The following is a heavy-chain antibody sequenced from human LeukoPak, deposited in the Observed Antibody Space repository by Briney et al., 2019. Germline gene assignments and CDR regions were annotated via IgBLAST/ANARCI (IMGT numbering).Heavy chain of an antibody. D-gene: IGHD5-12*01. CDR2: ISWNSGSA. CDR3: AKDRTYRAYAALDY. Sequence: GGSLRLSCAASGFTFDDYSMHWVRQAPGKGLEWVSGISWNSGSAGYADSVKGRFTISRDSAKNSLYLQMNSLRTEDTALYYCAKDRTYRAYAALDYWGQGTLVTVSS. CDR1: GFTFDDYS. J-gene: IGHJ4*02. V-gene: IGHV3-9*01.